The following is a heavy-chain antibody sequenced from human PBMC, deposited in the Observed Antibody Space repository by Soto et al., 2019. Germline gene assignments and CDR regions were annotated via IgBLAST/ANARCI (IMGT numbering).Heavy chain of an antibody. D-gene: IGHD3-3*01. CDR2: IYWDDDK. CDR1: GFSLSTSGVG. CDR3: AHMGLPYYDFWSGYRNWFHP. V-gene: IGHV2-5*02. J-gene: IGHJ5*02. Sequence: GSGPTLVNPTQTLTLTCTFSGFSLSTSGVGVGWIRQPPGKALEWLALIYWDDDKRYSPSLKSRLTITKDTSKNQVVLTMTNMDPVDTATYYCAHMGLPYYDFWSGYRNWFHPWGQGTLVTVSS.